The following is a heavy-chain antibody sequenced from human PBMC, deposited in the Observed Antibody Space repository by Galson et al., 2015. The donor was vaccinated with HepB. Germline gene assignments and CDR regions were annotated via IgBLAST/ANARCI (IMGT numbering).Heavy chain of an antibody. V-gene: IGHV1-3*01. J-gene: IGHJ6*02. CDR2: INAGNGNT. Sequence: VKVSCKASGYTFTSYAMHWVRQAPGQRLEWMGWINAGNGNTKYSQKFQGRVTITRDTSASTAYMELSSLRSEDTAVYYCARACSGGSCYSRDLSYYYGMDVWGQGTTVTVSS. CDR1: GYTFTSYA. CDR3: ARACSGGSCYSRDLSYYYGMDV. D-gene: IGHD2-15*01.